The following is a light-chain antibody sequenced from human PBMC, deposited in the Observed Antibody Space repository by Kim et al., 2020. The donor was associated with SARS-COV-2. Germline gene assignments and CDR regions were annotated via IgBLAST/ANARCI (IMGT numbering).Light chain of an antibody. V-gene: IGKV1-5*03. CDR2: KAS. CDR3: QQDNSHSPGT. CDR1: QSINSW. Sequence: DIQMTQSPSTLSASVGDRVTITCRASQSINSWLAWYQQKPGKAPKLLIYKASSLESGVPSRFSGSGSGTEFTLSISSLQPDDFATYYCQQDNSHSPGTFVQAPKLEI. J-gene: IGKJ2*01.